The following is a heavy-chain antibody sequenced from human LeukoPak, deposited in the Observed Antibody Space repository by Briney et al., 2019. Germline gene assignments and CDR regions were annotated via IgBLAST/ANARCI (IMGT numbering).Heavy chain of an antibody. V-gene: IGHV3-66*01. CDR1: GFTVSSNY. CDR2: IYRGGST. D-gene: IGHD3-3*01. Sequence: GGSLRLSCAASGFTVSSNYMSWVRQAPGKGLEWDSVIYRGGSTYYADSVKGRFTISRDNSKNTLYLQMNSLRAEDTAVYYCARVDGYDFFFDYWGQGTLVTVSS. J-gene: IGHJ4*02. CDR3: ARVDGYDFFFDY.